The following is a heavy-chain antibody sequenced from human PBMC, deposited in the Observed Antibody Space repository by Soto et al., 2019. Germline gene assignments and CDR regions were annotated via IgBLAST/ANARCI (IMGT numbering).Heavy chain of an antibody. Sequence: EVQLVESGGGLVKPGGSLRLSCAASGFTFDTYSMRWVRQAPGKGLEWVSSICTTGTYTYYADSVKGRFTISRDNANNSLYLQMSSLRVDDTAVYYCARGWSSPDYWGQGTLVTVSS. CDR2: ICTTGTYT. CDR1: GFTFDTYS. CDR3: ARGWSSPDY. V-gene: IGHV3-21*01. J-gene: IGHJ4*02. D-gene: IGHD6-19*01.